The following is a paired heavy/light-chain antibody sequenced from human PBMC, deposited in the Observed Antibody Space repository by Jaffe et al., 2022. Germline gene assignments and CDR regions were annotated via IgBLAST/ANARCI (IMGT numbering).Heavy chain of an antibody. V-gene: IGHV4-61*02. D-gene: IGHD4-17*01. CDR2: IYTSGST. J-gene: IGHJ6*03. CDR1: GGSISSGSYY. CDR3: ARGAVDYGDYVRAYYYYYYYMDV. Sequence: QVQLQESGPGLVKPSQTLSLTCTVSGGSISSGSYYWSWIRQPAGKGLEWIGRIYTSGSTNYNPSLKSRVTISVDTSKNQFSLKLSSVTAADTAVYYCARGAVDYGDYVRAYYYYYYYMDVWGKGTTVTVSS.
Light chain of an antibody. Sequence: QSALTQPASVSGSPGQSITISCTGTSSDVGGYNYVSWYQQHPGKAPKLMIYDVSNRPSGVSNRFSGSKSGNTASLTISGLQAEDEADYYCSSYTSSSFCVFGTGTKVTVL. V-gene: IGLV2-14*03. CDR3: SSYTSSSFCV. CDR1: SSDVGGYNY. J-gene: IGLJ1*01. CDR2: DVS.